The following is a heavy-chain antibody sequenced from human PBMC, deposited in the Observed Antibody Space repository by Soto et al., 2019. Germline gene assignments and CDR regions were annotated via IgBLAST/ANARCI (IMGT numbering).Heavy chain of an antibody. J-gene: IGHJ4*02. CDR3: ATRIFGVEY. CDR1: GSTFVAYA. V-gene: IGHV3-23*01. D-gene: IGHD3-3*01. Sequence: EVQLLESGGGLVRPGGPLRLSGAAPGSTFVAYALIWVGRAPGKGLEWVSAISGTSPSTYYADSVQGRFSISTDSSRKTLFLQMNTLRAEDTAVYFCATRIFGVEYWGQGTLVTVSS. CDR2: ISGTSPST.